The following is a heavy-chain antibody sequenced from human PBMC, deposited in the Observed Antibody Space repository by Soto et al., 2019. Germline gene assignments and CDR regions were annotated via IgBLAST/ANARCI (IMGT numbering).Heavy chain of an antibody. J-gene: IGHJ5*02. CDR3: ARDREYYGSGSYSASNWFDP. Sequence: PSQTLSLTCAISGDSVSSNSAAWNWIRQSPSRGLEWLGRTYYRSKWYNDYAVSVKSRITINPDTSKNQFPLQLNSVTPEDTAVYYCARDREYYGSGSYSASNWFDPWGQGTLVTVSS. CDR2: TYYRSKWYN. V-gene: IGHV6-1*01. D-gene: IGHD3-10*01. CDR1: GDSVSSNSAA.